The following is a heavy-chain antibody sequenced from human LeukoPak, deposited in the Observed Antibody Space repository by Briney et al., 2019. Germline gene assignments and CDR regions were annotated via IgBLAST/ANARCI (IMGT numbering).Heavy chain of an antibody. V-gene: IGHV3-30*19. J-gene: IGHJ5*02. CDR1: GYTFSSYG. D-gene: IGHD3-16*01. CDR2: IWYDESKK. Sequence: PGGSLRLSCVASGYTFSSYGMHWVRQAPGKGLQWVAVIWYDESKKYYTDSVKGRFTISRDVSKNTLYLQMNSLRSDDTAVHYCARDPSPDMIALNWFDPWGQGTLVTVSS. CDR3: ARDPSPDMIALNWFDP.